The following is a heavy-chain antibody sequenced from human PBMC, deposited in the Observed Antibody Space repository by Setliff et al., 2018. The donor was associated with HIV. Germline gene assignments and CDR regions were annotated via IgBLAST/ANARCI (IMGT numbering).Heavy chain of an antibody. V-gene: IGHV5-51*01. CDR2: IYPGDSDT. J-gene: IGHJ5*02. CDR3: ARSNRGYDSRGFYRENWFDP. CDR1: GYSFNNYW. D-gene: IGHD3-22*01. Sequence: GESLKISCKGSGYSFNNYWIGWVRQMSGKGLEWMGIIYPGDSDTTCSPSFQGQVTISADKSTSTAFLQWSSLKASDTAMYYCARSNRGYDSRGFYRENWFDPWGQGTQVTVSS.